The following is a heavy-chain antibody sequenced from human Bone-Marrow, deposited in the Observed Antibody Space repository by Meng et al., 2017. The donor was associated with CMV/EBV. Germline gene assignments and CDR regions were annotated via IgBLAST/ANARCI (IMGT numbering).Heavy chain of an antibody. V-gene: IGHV1-69*05. CDR2: IIPIFGTA. CDR3: ARTGRSGWSDYYYGVDV. J-gene: IGHJ6*02. Sequence: SVKVSCKASGGTFSSYAISWVRQAPGQGLEWMGGIIPIFGTANYAQKFQGRVTITTDESTSTAYMELSSLRSEDTAVYYCARTGRSGWSDYYYGVDVWGQGTTVTVSS. CDR1: GGTFSSYA. D-gene: IGHD6-19*01.